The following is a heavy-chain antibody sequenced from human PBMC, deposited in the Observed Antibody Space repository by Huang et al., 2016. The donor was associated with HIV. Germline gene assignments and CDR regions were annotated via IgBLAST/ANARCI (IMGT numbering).Heavy chain of an antibody. V-gene: IGHV4-39*01. CDR1: GDIISSTNYY. CDR3: ASQHIGAAATWF. D-gene: IGHD6-13*01. J-gene: IGHJ4*02. CDR2: VYQSGST. Sequence: QLQESGPGQVKPSETLSLTCTVSGDIISSTNYYWGWIRQSPGKGLEWVGSVYQSGSTNYNPSLKSRVTLSVDTSRNQFSLRLNSVTAADTAVYYCASQHIGAAATWFWGRGTQVAVSS.